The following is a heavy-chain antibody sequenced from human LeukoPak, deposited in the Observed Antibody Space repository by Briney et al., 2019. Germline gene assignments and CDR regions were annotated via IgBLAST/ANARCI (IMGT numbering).Heavy chain of an antibody. D-gene: IGHD3-10*01. CDR3: EKYKAEDYYGSGSYLWYAFDI. CDR1: GFTFSSYA. J-gene: IGHJ3*02. V-gene: IGHV3-23*01. Sequence: GGSLRLSCAASGFTFSSYAMSWVRQAPGKGLEWVSAISGSGGSTYYADSVKGRFTISRDNSKNTLYLQMNSLRAEDTAVYYCEKYKAEDYYGSGSYLWYAFDIWGQGTMVTVSS. CDR2: ISGSGGST.